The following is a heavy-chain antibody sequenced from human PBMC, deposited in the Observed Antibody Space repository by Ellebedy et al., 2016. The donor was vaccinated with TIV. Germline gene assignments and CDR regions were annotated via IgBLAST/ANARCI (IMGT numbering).Heavy chain of an antibody. V-gene: IGHV3-23*01. CDR1: GFTFRNYA. Sequence: GGSLRLSXAASGFTFRNYAMTWVRQAPLKGLEWVSTISCSGSTTYYADSVKGRFTISRDNSKSTLYLQMNSLGDGDTALYYCAKDVGDVVSKVPYYMDVWGTGTMVAVSS. J-gene: IGHJ6*03. CDR3: AKDVGDVVSKVPYYMDV. D-gene: IGHD2-15*01. CDR2: ISCSGSTT.